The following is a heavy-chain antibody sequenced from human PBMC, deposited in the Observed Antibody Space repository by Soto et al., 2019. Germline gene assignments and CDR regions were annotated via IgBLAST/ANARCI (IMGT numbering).Heavy chain of an antibody. CDR3: ETYSSLDY. CDR1: GFTVSNNY. Sequence: EVQLVETGGGLIQPGGSLRLSCAASGFTVSNNYMSWVRQAPGKGLEWVSLIYSGGRTYYADSVKGRFTISRDNSKNTLYLQMNSLRAEDTAVYYCETYSSLDYLGQGTLVTVSS. V-gene: IGHV3-53*02. D-gene: IGHD6-13*01. CDR2: IYSGGRT. J-gene: IGHJ4*02.